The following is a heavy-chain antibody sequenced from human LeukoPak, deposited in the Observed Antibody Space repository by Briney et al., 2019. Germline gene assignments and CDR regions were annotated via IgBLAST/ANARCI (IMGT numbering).Heavy chain of an antibody. CDR3: ARGGSH. D-gene: IGHD3-16*01. CDR2: IRYDGSNK. J-gene: IGHJ4*02. Sequence: GGSLRLSCAASGFTFSSYGMHWVRQAPGKGLEWVAFIRYDGSNKYYADSVKGRFTISRDNAKDSLYLQMNSLRAEDTAVYYCARGGSHWGQGTLVTVSS. CDR1: GFTFSSYG. V-gene: IGHV3-30*02.